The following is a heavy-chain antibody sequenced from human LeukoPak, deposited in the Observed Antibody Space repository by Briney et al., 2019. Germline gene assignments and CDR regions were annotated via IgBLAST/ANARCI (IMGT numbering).Heavy chain of an antibody. CDR1: GGTFSSYA. CDR3: ATLTNYYDSSGYQPDY. CDR2: IIPILGIA. Sequence: GASVQVSCKASGGTFSSYAISWVRQAPGQGLEWMGRIIPILGIANYAQKFQGRVTITADKSTSTAYMELSSLRSEDTAVYYCATLTNYYDSSGYQPDYWGQGTLVTVSS. J-gene: IGHJ4*02. V-gene: IGHV1-69*04. D-gene: IGHD3-22*01.